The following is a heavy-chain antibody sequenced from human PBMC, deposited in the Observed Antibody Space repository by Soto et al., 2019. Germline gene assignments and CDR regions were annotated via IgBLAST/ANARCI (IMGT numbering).Heavy chain of an antibody. Sequence: EVQLLESGGGLVQPGGSLRLSCAASGFTFNNYAMTWVRQAPGKGLEWVSAISGGGDTTSYADSVKGRITVSRDGFKNTLYLQMSSLRAKDTALYYCAKGRGGTGSLTPRVDFWGQGTLVTVSS. CDR3: AKGRGGTGSLTPRVDF. V-gene: IGHV3-23*01. D-gene: IGHD3-10*01. CDR1: GFTFNNYA. J-gene: IGHJ4*02. CDR2: ISGGGDTT.